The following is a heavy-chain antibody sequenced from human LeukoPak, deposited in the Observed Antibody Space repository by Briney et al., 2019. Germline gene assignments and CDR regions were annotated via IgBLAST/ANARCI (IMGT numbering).Heavy chain of an antibody. CDR1: GYSFTSYW. CDR2: IYPGDSDT. Sequence: GESLKISCEASGYSFTSYWIAWVRQMPGKGLEWMGIIYPGDSDTRYSPSFQGQVTISADKSISTAYLQWSSLKASDTAMYYCARRRDGYNYGEFYFDYWGQGTLVTVSS. J-gene: IGHJ4*02. D-gene: IGHD5-24*01. CDR3: ARRRDGYNYGEFYFDY. V-gene: IGHV5-51*01.